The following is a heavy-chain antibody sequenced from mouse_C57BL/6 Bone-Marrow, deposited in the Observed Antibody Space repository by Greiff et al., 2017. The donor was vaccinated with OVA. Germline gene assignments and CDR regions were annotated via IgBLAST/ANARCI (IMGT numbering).Heavy chain of an antibody. CDR3: ASYYGNYEDDY. CDR2: INPSTGGT. CDR1: GYSFTGYY. J-gene: IGHJ2*01. D-gene: IGHD2-1*01. Sequence: VQLQQSGPELVKPGATVKISCKASGYSFTGYYMNWVKQSPEKSLEWIGEINPSTGGTTYNQKFKAKATLTVDKSSSTAYMQLKSLTSEDSAVYYCASYYGNYEDDYWGQGTTLTVSS. V-gene: IGHV1-42*01.